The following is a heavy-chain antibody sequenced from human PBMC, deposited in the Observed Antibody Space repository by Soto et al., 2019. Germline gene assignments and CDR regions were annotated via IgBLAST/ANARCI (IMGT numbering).Heavy chain of an antibody. Sequence: PSETLSLTCAVYGGSFSGYYWSWIRQPPGKGLEWIGEINHSGSTNYNPSLKSRVTISVDTSKNQFSLKLSSVTAADTAVYYCARLRYFDWLLSDYYYYGMDVWGQGTTVTVSS. J-gene: IGHJ6*02. CDR1: GGSFSGYY. D-gene: IGHD3-9*01. V-gene: IGHV4-34*01. CDR2: INHSGST. CDR3: ARLRYFDWLLSDYYYYGMDV.